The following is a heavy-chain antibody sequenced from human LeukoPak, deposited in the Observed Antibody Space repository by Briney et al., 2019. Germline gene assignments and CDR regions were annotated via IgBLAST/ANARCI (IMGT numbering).Heavy chain of an antibody. D-gene: IGHD2-21*01. V-gene: IGHV3-23*01. CDR2: IGDNGDRT. CDR3: AKLFGSATYSVYLQQ. Sequence: GGSLRLSCAASGFTFSNAWMSWVRQAPGKGLEWVSVIGDNGDRTYYTDSVKGRSTISRDNSKNTLYLQINSQRAEDTAIYYCAKLFGSATYSVYLQQWGQGTLVTVSS. CDR1: GFTFSNAW. J-gene: IGHJ1*01.